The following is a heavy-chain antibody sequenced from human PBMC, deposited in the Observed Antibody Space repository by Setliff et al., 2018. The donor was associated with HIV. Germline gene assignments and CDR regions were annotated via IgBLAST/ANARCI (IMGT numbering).Heavy chain of an antibody. Sequence: GASVKVSCKASGYIFSSYGISWVRQAPGQGLEWMGWIIPIFGTANYAQKFQGRVTITADEFTRIVYMELNRLRSDDTAVYYCARKTPGLGPFEYWGQGTLVTVSS. CDR3: ARKTPGLGPFEY. V-gene: IGHV1-69*13. J-gene: IGHJ4*02. CDR1: GYIFSSYG. CDR2: IIPIFGTA. D-gene: IGHD1-26*01.